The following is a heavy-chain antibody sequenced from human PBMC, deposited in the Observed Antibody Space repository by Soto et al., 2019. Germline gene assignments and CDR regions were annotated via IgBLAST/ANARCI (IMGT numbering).Heavy chain of an antibody. V-gene: IGHV3-23*01. D-gene: IGHD7-27*01. CDR1: GFTFRIFA. CDR3: AKEVSLGSTVDLGY. J-gene: IGHJ4*02. Sequence: PGGSLRLSCSASGFTFRIFAMSGVRKSPGKGLEWVSTISGSGGSTYYADAVKGRFSISRDNSMGTLYLQMKSLRVEDTAIYYCAKEVSLGSTVDLGYWGQGTLVTVYS. CDR2: ISGSGGST.